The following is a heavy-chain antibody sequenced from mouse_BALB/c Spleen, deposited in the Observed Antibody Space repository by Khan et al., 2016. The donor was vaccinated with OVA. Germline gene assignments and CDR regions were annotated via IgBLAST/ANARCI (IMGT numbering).Heavy chain of an antibody. Sequence: EVKLQESGPGLVKLSQSLSLTCTVTGYSITSDYAWNWIRQFPGNKLEWMGYISYSGTTSYNPSLKSRISITRDTSKNQFFLQLNSVTSEDTATYYCARQNYYGYAMDYWGQGTSVTVSS. D-gene: IGHD1-1*01. CDR3: ARQNYYGYAMDY. J-gene: IGHJ4*01. CDR1: GYSITSDYA. V-gene: IGHV3-2*02. CDR2: ISYSGTT.